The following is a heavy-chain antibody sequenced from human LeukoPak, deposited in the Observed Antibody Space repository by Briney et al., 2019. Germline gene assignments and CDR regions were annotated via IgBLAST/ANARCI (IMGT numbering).Heavy chain of an antibody. CDR2: IYPGDSDT. CDR1: GYSFTSYW. CDR3: ARLALPGGRVDYFDY. J-gene: IGHJ4*02. D-gene: IGHD3-3*01. Sequence: GESLKISCKGSGYSFTSYWIGWVRQMPGKGLEWMGIIYPGDSDTRYSPSFQGQVTISADKSISTAYLQWSSLKASDTAMYYCARLALPGGRVDYFDYWGQGTLVTVSS. V-gene: IGHV5-51*01.